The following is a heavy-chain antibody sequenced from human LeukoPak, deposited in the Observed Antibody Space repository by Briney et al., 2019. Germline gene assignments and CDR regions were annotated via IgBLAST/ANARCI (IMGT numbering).Heavy chain of an antibody. CDR1: GGSISSGGYY. CDR3: ARLYSGYDFGFDY. Sequence: SQTLSLTCTVSGGSISSGGYYWSWIRQHPRKGLEWIGYIYYSGSTYYNPSLKSRVTISVDTSKNQFSLKLSSVTAADTAVYYCARLYSGYDFGFDYWGQGTLVTVSS. V-gene: IGHV4-31*03. CDR2: IYYSGST. J-gene: IGHJ4*02. D-gene: IGHD5-12*01.